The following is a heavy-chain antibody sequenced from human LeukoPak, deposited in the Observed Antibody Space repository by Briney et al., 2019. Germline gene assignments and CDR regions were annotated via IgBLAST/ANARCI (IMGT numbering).Heavy chain of an antibody. CDR3: ARQKNRETYWYYFDY. V-gene: IGHV5-51*01. D-gene: IGHD2-8*02. Sequence: GESLKISCKGSGYSFSTDWIGWVRQMPGKGLEWMGIIYPSDSDTRYSPSFQGHVTISADKSSHTAYLQWSSLKASDTAMYYCARQKNRETYWYYFDYWGQGTLVTVSS. J-gene: IGHJ4*02. CDR2: IYPSDSDT. CDR1: GYSFSTDW.